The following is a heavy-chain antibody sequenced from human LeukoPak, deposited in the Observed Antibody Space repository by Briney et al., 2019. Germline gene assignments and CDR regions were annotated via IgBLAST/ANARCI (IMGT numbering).Heavy chain of an antibody. V-gene: IGHV1-8*01. D-gene: IGHD3-10*01. CDR3: ARGVSYGSGMYYYYYKDV. CDR1: GHTFTSYD. Sequence: ASLKVSCKASGHTFTSYDINWVRQAPGQGLEWMGWMNPNSGNTGYAQKFQGRVTMTRNTSISTAYMELSSLRSEDTAVYYCARGVSYGSGMYYYYYKDVWGKGTTVTISS. CDR2: MNPNSGNT. J-gene: IGHJ6*03.